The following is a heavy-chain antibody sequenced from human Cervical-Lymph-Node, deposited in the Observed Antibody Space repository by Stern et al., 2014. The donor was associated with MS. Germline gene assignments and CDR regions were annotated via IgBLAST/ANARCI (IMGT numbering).Heavy chain of an antibody. CDR2: INAGNGNT. CDR3: ARNRVWGGTDY. Sequence: QVKLQESGAEVKKPGASGKVSCKASGYTFTSYAMHWVRQAPGQRLEWMGWINAGNGNTKYSQKFQGRVPITRDTSASTAYMELSSLRSEDTAVYYCARNRVWGGTDYWGQGTLVTVSS. J-gene: IGHJ4*02. D-gene: IGHD3-16*01. CDR1: GYTFTSYA. V-gene: IGHV1-3*01.